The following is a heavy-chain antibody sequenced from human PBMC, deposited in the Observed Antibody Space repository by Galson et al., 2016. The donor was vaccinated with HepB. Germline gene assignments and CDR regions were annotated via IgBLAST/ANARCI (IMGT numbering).Heavy chain of an antibody. V-gene: IGHV3-30*18. J-gene: IGHJ4*02. CDR2: ISYDGSNK. CDR3: AKYSSGWSSSQYYFDC. D-gene: IGHD6-19*01. Sequence: SLRLSCAASGFTFSSYGMHWVRQAPGKGLEWVAVISYDGSNKYNADSVKGRFTISRDNSKNMLYVQMNSLRAEDTAVYYCAKYSSGWSSSQYYFDCWGQGTRGTVSS. CDR1: GFTFSSYG.